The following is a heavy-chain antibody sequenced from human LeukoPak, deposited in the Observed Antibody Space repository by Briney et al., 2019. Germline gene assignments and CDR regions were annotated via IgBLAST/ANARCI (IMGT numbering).Heavy chain of an antibody. V-gene: IGHV4-31*03. D-gene: IGHD2-2*01. CDR3: ARDRSTSSPRALDI. J-gene: IGHJ3*02. Sequence: SETLSLTCTVSGGSISSGGYYWSWIRQHPGKGLEWIGYIYYSGSTYYNPSLKSRVTISVDTSKNQFSLKLSSVTAADTAVYYCARDRSTSSPRALDIWGQGTMVTVSS. CDR2: IYYSGST. CDR1: GGSISSGGYY.